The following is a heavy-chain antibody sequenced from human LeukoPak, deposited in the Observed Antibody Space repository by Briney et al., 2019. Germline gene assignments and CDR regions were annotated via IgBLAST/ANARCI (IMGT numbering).Heavy chain of an antibody. J-gene: IGHJ3*02. V-gene: IGHV3-53*01. CDR2: IYSGGST. CDR1: GFTVSSNY. D-gene: IGHD2-21*01. CDR3: ARDPNSRFDM. Sequence: PGGSLRLSCAASGFTVSSNYMSWVRQAPGKGLEWVSVIYSGGSTNYADSVKGRFTISRDNSKNTLYLQMNSLRAEDTAVYYCARDPNSRFDMWGQGTMVTVSS.